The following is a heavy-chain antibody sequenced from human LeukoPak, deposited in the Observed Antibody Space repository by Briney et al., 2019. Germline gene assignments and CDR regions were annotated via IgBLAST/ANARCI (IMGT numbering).Heavy chain of an antibody. Sequence: GGSLRLSCAASGFTFSSYAMSWVRQAPGRGLEWVSAISGSGGSTYYADSVKGRFTISRDNSKNTLYLQMNSLKTEDTAVYYCTIAPHNPEMPLDYWGQGTLVTVSS. D-gene: IGHD5-24*01. V-gene: IGHV3-23*01. J-gene: IGHJ4*02. CDR3: TIAPHNPEMPLDY. CDR2: ISGSGGST. CDR1: GFTFSSYA.